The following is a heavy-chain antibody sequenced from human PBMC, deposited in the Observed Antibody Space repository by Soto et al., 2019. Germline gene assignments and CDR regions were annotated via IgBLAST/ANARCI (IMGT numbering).Heavy chain of an antibody. V-gene: IGHV4-31*03. Sequence: SETLSLTCTVSGGSISSGGYYWSWILQHPGKGLEWIVYIYYSGSTYYNPSLKSRVTISVDTSKNQFSLKLSSVTAADTAVYYCARDKLEAAAGAIDYYYGMDVWGQGTTVTVSS. D-gene: IGHD6-13*01. J-gene: IGHJ6*02. CDR3: ARDKLEAAAGAIDYYYGMDV. CDR2: IYYSGST. CDR1: GGSISSGGYY.